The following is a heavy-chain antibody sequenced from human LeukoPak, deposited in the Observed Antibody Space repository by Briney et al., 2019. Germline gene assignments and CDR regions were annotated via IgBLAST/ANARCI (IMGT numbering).Heavy chain of an antibody. CDR2: INPSGGST. D-gene: IGHD6-13*01. J-gene: IGHJ5*02. CDR1: GYTFTNYF. Sequence: GASVKVSCKASGYTFTNYFMHWVRQAPGQGLEWMGIINPSGGSTSYAQKFQGRVTMTRDTSTSTVYMELSSLRSEDTAVYYCARAKIAAAGYNWFDPWGQGTLVTVSS. CDR3: ARAKIAAAGYNWFDP. V-gene: IGHV1-46*01.